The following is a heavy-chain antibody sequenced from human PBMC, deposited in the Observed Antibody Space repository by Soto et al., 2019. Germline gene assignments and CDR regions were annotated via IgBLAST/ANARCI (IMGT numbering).Heavy chain of an antibody. Sequence: GSLRLSCAASGFTFSSYSMNWVRQAPGKGLEWVSSISSSSSYIYYADSVKGRFTISRDNAKNSLYLQMNSLRAEDTAVYYCARHVSGYSYGYVWFDSWGQGTLVTVPS. V-gene: IGHV3-21*01. CDR3: ARHVSGYSYGYVWFDS. D-gene: IGHD5-18*01. J-gene: IGHJ5*01. CDR1: GFTFSSYS. CDR2: ISSSSSYI.